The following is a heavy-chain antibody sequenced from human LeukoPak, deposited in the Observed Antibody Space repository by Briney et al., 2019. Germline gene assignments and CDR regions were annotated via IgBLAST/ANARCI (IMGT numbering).Heavy chain of an antibody. CDR1: GGSISSYY. CDR2: IYYSGST. Sequence: PETLSLTCTVSGGSISSYYWSWIRQPPGKGLEWIGYIYYSGSTNYNPSLKSRVTISVDTSKNQFSLKLSSVTAADTAVYYCARHIPDPSRALDYWGQGTLVTVSS. CDR3: ARHIPDPSRALDY. V-gene: IGHV4-59*08. D-gene: IGHD2-21*01. J-gene: IGHJ4*02.